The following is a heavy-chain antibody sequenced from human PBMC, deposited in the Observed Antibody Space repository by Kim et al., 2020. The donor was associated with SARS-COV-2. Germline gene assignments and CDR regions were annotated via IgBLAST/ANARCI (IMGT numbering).Heavy chain of an antibody. J-gene: IGHJ4*02. V-gene: IGHV1-3*01. CDR3: ARIRGASRWYSSSWYPDGVSDY. CDR2: INAGNGNT. D-gene: IGHD6-13*01. CDR1: GYTFTSYA. Sequence: ASVKVSCKASGYTFTSYAMHWVRQAPGQRLEWMGWINAGNGNTKYSQKFQGRVTITRDTSASTAYMELSSLRSEDTAVYYCARIRGASRWYSSSWYPDGVSDYWGQGTLVTVSS.